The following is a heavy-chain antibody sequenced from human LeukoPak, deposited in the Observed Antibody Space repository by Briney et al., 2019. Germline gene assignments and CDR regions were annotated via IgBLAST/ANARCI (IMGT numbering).Heavy chain of an antibody. Sequence: PSETPSLTCAVYGGSFSGYYWSWIRQPPGKGLEWIGEINHSGNTNYNPSLKSRVTISVDTSKNQFSLNLSSVTAADTAVYYCASSGLRMDWGQGTLVTVSS. V-gene: IGHV4-34*01. D-gene: IGHD2-15*01. CDR2: INHSGNT. CDR3: ASSGLRMD. CDR1: GGSFSGYY. J-gene: IGHJ4*02.